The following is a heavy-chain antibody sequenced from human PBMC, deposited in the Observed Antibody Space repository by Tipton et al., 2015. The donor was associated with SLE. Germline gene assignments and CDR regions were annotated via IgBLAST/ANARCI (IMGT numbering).Heavy chain of an antibody. CDR2: INHSGST. CDR3: ARSLLYCSGGSCYSDY. CDR1: GGSFSAYY. V-gene: IGHV4-34*01. Sequence: TLSLTCAVYGGSFSAYYWSWIRQPPGKGLEWIGEINHSGSTNYNPSLKSRVTISVDTSKNQFSLKLSSVTAADTAVYYCARSLLYCSGGSCYSDYWGQGTLVTVSS. J-gene: IGHJ4*02. D-gene: IGHD2-15*01.